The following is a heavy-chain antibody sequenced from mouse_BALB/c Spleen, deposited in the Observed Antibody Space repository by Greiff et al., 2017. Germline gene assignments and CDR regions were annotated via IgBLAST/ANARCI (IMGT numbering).Heavy chain of an antibody. J-gene: IGHJ3*01. V-gene: IGHV1S135*01. CDR1: GYSFTSYY. Sequence: EVQLKESGPELMKPGASVKISCKASGYSFTSYYMHWVKQSHGKSLEWIGYIDPFNGGTSYNQKFKGKATLTVDKSSSTAYMHLSSLTSEDSAVYYCARSYDYAWFAYWGQGTLVTVSA. D-gene: IGHD2-4*01. CDR2: IDPFNGGT. CDR3: ARSYDYAWFAY.